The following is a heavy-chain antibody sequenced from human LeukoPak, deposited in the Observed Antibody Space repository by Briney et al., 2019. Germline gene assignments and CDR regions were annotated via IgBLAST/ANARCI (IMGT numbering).Heavy chain of an antibody. Sequence: ASVKVSCKASGYTFTGYYMHWVRQAPGQGLEWMGWINPNSGGTNYAQKFQGRVTMTTDTSTSTAYMELRSLRSDDTAVYYCARDGHYDSSGYATDYWGQGTLVTVSS. J-gene: IGHJ4*02. CDR2: INPNSGGT. CDR3: ARDGHYDSSGYATDY. V-gene: IGHV1-2*02. CDR1: GYTFTGYY. D-gene: IGHD3-22*01.